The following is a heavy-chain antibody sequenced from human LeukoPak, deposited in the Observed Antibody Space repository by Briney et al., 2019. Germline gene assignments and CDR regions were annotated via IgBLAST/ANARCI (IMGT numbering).Heavy chain of an antibody. J-gene: IGHJ4*02. CDR3: ASSLGIPKT. V-gene: IGHV4-59*01. CDR2: IYYSGST. D-gene: IGHD3-16*01. Sequence: SETLSLTCTVSGGSISSYYWSWIRQPPGKGLEWIGYIYYSGSTNYNPSLKSRVTISVDTSKNQFSLKLSSVTAADTAVYYCASSLGIPKTWGQGTLVTVSS. CDR1: GGSISSYY.